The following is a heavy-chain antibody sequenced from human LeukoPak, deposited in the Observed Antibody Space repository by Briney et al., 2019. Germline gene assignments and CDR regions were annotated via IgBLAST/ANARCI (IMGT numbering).Heavy chain of an antibody. D-gene: IGHD2-2*01. CDR1: GFTFSSYS. CDR2: ISSSSSYI. Sequence: PGGSLRLSCAASGFTFSSYSMNWVRQAPGKGLEWASSISSSSSYIYYADSVKGRFTISRDNAKNSLYLQMNSLRAEDTAVYYCARDIVVVPAGKDAFDIWGQGTMVTVSS. CDR3: ARDIVVVPAGKDAFDI. V-gene: IGHV3-21*01. J-gene: IGHJ3*02.